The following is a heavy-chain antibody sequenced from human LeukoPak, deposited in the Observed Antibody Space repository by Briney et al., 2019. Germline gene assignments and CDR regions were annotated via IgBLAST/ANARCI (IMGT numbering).Heavy chain of an antibody. CDR1: GGSISSGGYY. CDR3: ARDPGGRNWFDP. D-gene: IGHD3-10*01. Sequence: SETLSLSCTVSGGSISSGGYYWSWIRQHPGTGLEWLGYIYYSGSTYYNPSLKSRATISVDMSKNQFSLKLSSVTAADTAVYCCARDPGGRNWFDPWGLGTLVTVSS. J-gene: IGHJ5*02. V-gene: IGHV4-31*03. CDR2: IYYSGST.